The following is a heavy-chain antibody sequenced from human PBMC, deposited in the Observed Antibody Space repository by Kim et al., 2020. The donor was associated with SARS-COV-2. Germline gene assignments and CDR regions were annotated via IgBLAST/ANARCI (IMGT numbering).Heavy chain of an antibody. D-gene: IGHD3-10*01. Sequence: SFQGQVTISADKSISTAYLQWSSLKASDTAMYYCARLDYYGSGSYRWFDPWGQGTLVTVSS. CDR3: ARLDYYGSGSYRWFDP. V-gene: IGHV5-51*01. J-gene: IGHJ5*02.